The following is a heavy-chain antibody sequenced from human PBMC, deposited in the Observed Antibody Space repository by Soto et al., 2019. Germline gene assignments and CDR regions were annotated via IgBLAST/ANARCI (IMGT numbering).Heavy chain of an antibody. J-gene: IGHJ4*02. D-gene: IGHD3-22*01. V-gene: IGHV3-48*01. CDR3: ARDMYYYDSSPFDY. Sequence: GGSLRLSCAASGFTFSSYSMNWVRQAPGKGLERVSYISSSSSTIYYADSVKGRFTISRDNAKSSLYLQMNSLRAEDTAVYYCARDMYYYDSSPFDYWGQGTLVTVSS. CDR1: GFTFSSYS. CDR2: ISSSSSTI.